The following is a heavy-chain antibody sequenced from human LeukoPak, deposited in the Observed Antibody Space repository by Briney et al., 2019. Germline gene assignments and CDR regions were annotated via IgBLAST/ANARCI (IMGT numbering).Heavy chain of an antibody. CDR1: GYSISSGYY. CDR2: IYHSGST. CDR3: ARHERATYYDILTGYIGVFGWFDP. J-gene: IGHJ5*02. Sequence: PSGTLSLTCTVSGYSISSGYYWGWIRQPPGKGLEWIGSIYHSGSTYYNPSLKSRVTISVDTSKNQFSLKLSSVTAADTAVYYCARHERATYYDILTGYIGVFGWFDPWGQGTLVTVSS. V-gene: IGHV4-38-2*02. D-gene: IGHD3-9*01.